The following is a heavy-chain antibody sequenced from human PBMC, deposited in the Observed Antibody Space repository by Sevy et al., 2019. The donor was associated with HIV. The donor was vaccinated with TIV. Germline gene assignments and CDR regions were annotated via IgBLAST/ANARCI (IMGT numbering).Heavy chain of an antibody. Sequence: GGSLRLSCAASGFTVSSNYMNWVRQAPGKGLEWVSVIYSGGSTYYADSVKGRFTISRDNSKNTLYLQMNSLRAEDTAVYYCARTSSSGWSPFDYWGQGTLVTVSS. D-gene: IGHD6-19*01. CDR1: GFTVSSNY. CDR2: IYSGGST. J-gene: IGHJ4*02. V-gene: IGHV3-53*01. CDR3: ARTSSSGWSPFDY.